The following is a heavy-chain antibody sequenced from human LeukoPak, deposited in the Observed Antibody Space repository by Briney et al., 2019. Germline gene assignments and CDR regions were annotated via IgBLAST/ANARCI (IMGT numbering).Heavy chain of an antibody. CDR1: GFTFSNYD. D-gene: IGHD2-21*01. CDR3: ARKFVDY. CDR2: IDYDGTVK. J-gene: IGHJ4*02. V-gene: IGHV3-30*02. Sequence: PGGSLRLSCAASGFTFSNYDMHWVRQAPGKGLEWVAFIDYDGTVKYYEDSVKGRFTISRDNSKHTVYLQMNSLRTEDTAIYYCARKFVDYWGQGTLVTVSS.